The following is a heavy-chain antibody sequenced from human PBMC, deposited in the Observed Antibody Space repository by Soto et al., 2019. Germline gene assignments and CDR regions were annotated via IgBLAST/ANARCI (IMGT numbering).Heavy chain of an antibody. D-gene: IGHD6-19*01. V-gene: IGHV1-2*02. J-gene: IGHJ5*02. CDR1: GYTFTGYY. CDR3: ARDPSTIAVAGQLGFDP. CDR2: INPNSGGT. Sequence: ASVKVSCKASGYTFTGYYMHWVRQAPGQGLEWMGWINPNSGGTNYAQKFQGRVTMTRDTSISTAYMELSRLRSDDTAVYYCARDPSTIAVAGQLGFDPWGQGTLGTVSS.